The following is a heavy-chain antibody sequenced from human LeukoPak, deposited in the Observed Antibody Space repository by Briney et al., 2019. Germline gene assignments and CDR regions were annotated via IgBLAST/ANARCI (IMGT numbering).Heavy chain of an antibody. CDR2: MNPNSGNT. V-gene: IGHV1-8*03. CDR3: ARGVDSSPGGYYYYYMDV. Sequence: ASVKVSCKASGYTFTSYDINWVRQATGQGLEWMGWMNPNSGNTGYAQKFQGRVTITRNTSISTAYMELSSLRPEDTAVYYCARGVDSSPGGYYYYYMDVWGKGTTITVSS. CDR1: GYTFTSYD. D-gene: IGHD6-13*01. J-gene: IGHJ6*03.